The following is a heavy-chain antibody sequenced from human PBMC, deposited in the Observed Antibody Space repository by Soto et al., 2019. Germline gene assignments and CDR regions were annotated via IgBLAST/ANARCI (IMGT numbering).Heavy chain of an antibody. CDR2: IYHSVST. V-gene: IGHV4-38-2*02. D-gene: IGHD2-21*02. Sequence: SETLSLTCTVSGYSINSDDYWGWIRQPPGKGLEWIASIYHSVSTFYNPSLRSRVTISVDTSKNQFSLKLSSVTAADTAVYYCARDPPFLCGGDCSAAFDIWGQGTMVT. CDR1: GYSINSDDY. J-gene: IGHJ3*02. CDR3: ARDPPFLCGGDCSAAFDI.